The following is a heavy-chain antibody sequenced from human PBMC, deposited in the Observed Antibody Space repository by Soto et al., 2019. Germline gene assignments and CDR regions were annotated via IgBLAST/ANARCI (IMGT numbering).Heavy chain of an antibody. D-gene: IGHD1-26*01. V-gene: IGHV3-48*01. Sequence: GGSLRLSCAASGFTFSSYSMNWVRQASGKGLEWVSYISSSSSTIYYADSVKGRFTISRDNAKDSLYLQMNSLRAEDTAVYYCARDCGCYGDYVDYWGQGTLVTVSS. CDR2: ISSSSSTI. CDR1: GFTFSSYS. J-gene: IGHJ4*02. CDR3: ARDCGCYGDYVDY.